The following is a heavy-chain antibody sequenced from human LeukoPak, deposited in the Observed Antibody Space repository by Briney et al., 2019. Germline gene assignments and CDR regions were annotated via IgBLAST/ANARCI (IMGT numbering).Heavy chain of an antibody. CDR2: IYYSGST. J-gene: IGHJ4*02. V-gene: IGHV4-30-4*01. CDR1: GVSISSGDYY. CDR3: ARGEYYDFWSGYLDY. Sequence: SQTLSLTCTVSGVSISSGDYYWSWIRQPPGKGLEWIGYIYYSGSTYYNPSLKSRVTISVDTSKNQFSLKLSSVTAADTAVYYCARGEYYDFWSGYLDYWGQGTLVTVSS. D-gene: IGHD3-3*01.